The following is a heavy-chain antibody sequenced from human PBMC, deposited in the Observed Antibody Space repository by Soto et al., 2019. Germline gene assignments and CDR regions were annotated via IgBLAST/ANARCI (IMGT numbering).Heavy chain of an antibody. J-gene: IGHJ4*02. CDR1: GFTFSSYE. Sequence: TGGSLRLSCAASGFTFSSYEMNWVRQAPGKGLEWVSYISSSGSTIYYADSVKGRFTISRDNAKNSLYLQMNSLRAEDTAVYYCARDLAIAAFDYWGQGTQVTVSS. CDR3: ARDLAIAAFDY. V-gene: IGHV3-48*03. D-gene: IGHD6-13*01. CDR2: ISSSGSTI.